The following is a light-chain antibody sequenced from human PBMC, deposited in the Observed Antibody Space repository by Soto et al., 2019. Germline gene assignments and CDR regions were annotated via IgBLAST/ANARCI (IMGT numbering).Light chain of an antibody. Sequence: DIQMTQSPSSLSASAVDIVTITCRASQTISNWMAWYQQKPGKAPKLLVYDASTLQCGVASRFSGSGSGTKFTLTISSLQPDDFATYYCQQYDHLWTFGQGTKVDI. CDR3: QQYDHLWT. V-gene: IGKV1-5*01. J-gene: IGKJ1*01. CDR1: QTISNW. CDR2: DAS.